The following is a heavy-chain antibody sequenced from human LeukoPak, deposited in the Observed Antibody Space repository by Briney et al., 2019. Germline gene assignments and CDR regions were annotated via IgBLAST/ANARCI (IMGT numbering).Heavy chain of an antibody. Sequence: PSETLSLTCTVSGGSISSYYWSCIRQPPGKGLEWIGNIYYSGSTNYNPSLKSRVTISVDTSKNQFSLKLSSVTAADTAVYYCVRDSSSRGYFDYWGQGALVTVSS. CDR1: GGSISSYY. J-gene: IGHJ4*02. D-gene: IGHD3-10*01. CDR3: VRDSSSRGYFDY. CDR2: IYYSGST. V-gene: IGHV4-59*01.